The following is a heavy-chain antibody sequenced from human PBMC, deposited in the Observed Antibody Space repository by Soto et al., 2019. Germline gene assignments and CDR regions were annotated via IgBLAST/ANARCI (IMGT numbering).Heavy chain of an antibody. D-gene: IGHD2-2*01. V-gene: IGHV3-33*01. J-gene: IGHJ4*02. CDR3: ARGRSYRYCSSTSCPTYYFDY. Sequence: GGSLRLSCAASGFTFSSYGMHWVRQAPGKGLEWVAVIWYDGSNKYYADSVKGRFTISRDNSKNTLYLQMNSLRAEDTAVYYCARGRSYRYCSSTSCPTYYFDYWGQGTLVTVSS. CDR2: IWYDGSNK. CDR1: GFTFSSYG.